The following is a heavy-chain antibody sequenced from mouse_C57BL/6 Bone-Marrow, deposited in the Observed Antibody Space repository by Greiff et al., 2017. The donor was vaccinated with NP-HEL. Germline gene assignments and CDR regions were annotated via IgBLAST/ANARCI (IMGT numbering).Heavy chain of an antibody. CDR1: GFSLTSYG. J-gene: IGHJ4*01. V-gene: IGHV2-2*01. Sequence: QVQLKQSGPGLVQPSQSLSITCTVSGFSLTSYGVHWVRQSPGKGLEWLGVIWSGGSTDYNAAFISRLSISKDNSKSQVFFKMNSLQADDTAIYYCARIPSIYYYGSSLYYAMDYWGQGTSVTVSS. D-gene: IGHD1-1*01. CDR2: IWSGGST. CDR3: ARIPSIYYYGSSLYYAMDY.